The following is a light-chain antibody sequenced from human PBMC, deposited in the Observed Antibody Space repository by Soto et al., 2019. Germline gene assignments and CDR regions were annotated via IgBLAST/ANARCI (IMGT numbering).Light chain of an antibody. Sequence: DIQLTQSPSFLSASVGDRVTITCRASQGISSYLAWYQQKPGQAPKLLIYAASTLQSGVPSRFSGFGSGTEFPLTISSLQPEDFATYYCQQLTSYPPWTFGQGTKVEIK. CDR2: AAS. CDR3: QQLTSYPPWT. J-gene: IGKJ1*01. CDR1: QGISSY. V-gene: IGKV1-9*01.